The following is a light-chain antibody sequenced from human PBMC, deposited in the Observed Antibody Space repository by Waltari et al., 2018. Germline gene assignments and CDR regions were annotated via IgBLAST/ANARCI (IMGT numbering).Light chain of an antibody. J-gene: IGLJ1*01. Sequence: QSALTQPASVSGSTGQPITITCPGTSSDVGSYNLVPWYQQHPGKAPKLMIYEGSKRPSGVSNRFSGSKSGNTASLTISGLQAEDEADYYCCSYAGSSTYVFGTGTKVTVL. CDR2: EGS. CDR1: SSDVGSYNL. V-gene: IGLV2-23*01. CDR3: CSYAGSSTYV.